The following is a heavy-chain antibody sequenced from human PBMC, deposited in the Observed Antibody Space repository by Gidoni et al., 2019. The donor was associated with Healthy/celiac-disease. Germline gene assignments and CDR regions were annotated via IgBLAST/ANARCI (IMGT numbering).Heavy chain of an antibody. J-gene: IGHJ3*02. Sequence: EVQLLESGGGLVQPGGSLRLSCAASGFPFSTYAMSWVRQAPGKGLEWVSASSGSGGSTYYADSVKGRFTISRDNSKNTLYLQMNSLRAEDTAVYYCATGRANTYYYDSREDAFDIWGQGTMVTVSS. D-gene: IGHD3-22*01. CDR1: GFPFSTYA. V-gene: IGHV3-23*01. CDR2: SSGSGGST. CDR3: ATGRANTYYYDSREDAFDI.